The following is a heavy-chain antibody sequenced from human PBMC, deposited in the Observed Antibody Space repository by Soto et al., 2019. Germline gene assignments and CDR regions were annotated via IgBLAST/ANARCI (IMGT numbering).Heavy chain of an antibody. V-gene: IGHV4-34*01. J-gene: IGHJ4*02. Sequence: QVQLQQWGAGLLKPSETLSLTCAVYGGFFSGYYWSWIRQPPGKGLEWIGEINHSGSTTYNPSLKSRVTILVDTSKNPFSLKLNSVTAADTVVYYCARPADSWYYFAFWGQGTLVTVSS. D-gene: IGHD6-13*01. CDR2: INHSGST. CDR1: GGFFSGYY. CDR3: ARPADSWYYFAF.